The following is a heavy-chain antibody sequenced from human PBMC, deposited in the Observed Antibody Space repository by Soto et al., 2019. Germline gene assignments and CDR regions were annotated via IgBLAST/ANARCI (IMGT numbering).Heavy chain of an antibody. CDR1: GGSISSSSYY. J-gene: IGHJ4*02. CDR3: ARELDYGGNFDY. V-gene: IGHV4-39*07. D-gene: IGHD4-17*01. Sequence: PSETLSLTCTVSGGSISSSSYYWGWIRQPPGKGLEWIGSIYYSGSTYYNPSLKSRVTISVDTSKNQFSLKLSSVTAADTAVYYCARELDYGGNFDYWGQGTLVTV. CDR2: IYYSGST.